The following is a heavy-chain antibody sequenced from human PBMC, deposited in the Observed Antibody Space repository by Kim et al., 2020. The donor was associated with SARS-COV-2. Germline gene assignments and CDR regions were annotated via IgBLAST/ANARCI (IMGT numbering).Heavy chain of an antibody. Sequence: GGSLRLSCAASGFTFSCCTMNWVRQAPGKGLQWVSAITASGGSTYYADSVKGRFTISRDNSKNALYLQMNSLRAEDRARYYCAKGNIAAAGNFDYWGQGTLVTVSS. J-gene: IGHJ4*02. CDR3: AKGNIAAAGNFDY. D-gene: IGHD6-13*01. V-gene: IGHV3-23*01. CDR2: ITASGGST. CDR1: GFTFSCCT.